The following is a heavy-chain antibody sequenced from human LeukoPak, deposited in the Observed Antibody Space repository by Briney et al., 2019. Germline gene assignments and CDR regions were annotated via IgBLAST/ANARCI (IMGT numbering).Heavy chain of an antibody. CDR3: AKESRWNSLGS. J-gene: IGHJ5*02. Sequence: PGGSLRLSCAASGFTFDDYAMHWVRQAPGKGLEWVSGISWNSGSIGYADSVKGRFTISRDNAKNSLYLQMNSLRAEDTALYYCAKESRWNSLGSWGQGTLVTVSS. D-gene: IGHD1-1*01. CDR2: ISWNSGSI. V-gene: IGHV3-9*01. CDR1: GFTFDDYA.